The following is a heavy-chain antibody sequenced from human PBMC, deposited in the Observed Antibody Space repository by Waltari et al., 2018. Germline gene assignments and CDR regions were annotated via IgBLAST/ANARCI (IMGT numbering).Heavy chain of an antibody. CDR1: GCSISRSY. D-gene: IGHD5-18*01. J-gene: IGHJ4*02. V-gene: IGHV4-4*07. CDR3: ARGSGYSFGY. Sequence: QVQLQESGPGLVKPSDTLSLTCTASGCSISRSYLSWIRQPAGKGLEWIGRIYTSGSTNYNPSLKSRVTMSVDTSKNQFSLNLSSVTAADTAVYYCARGSGYSFGYWGQGTLVTVSS. CDR2: IYTSGST.